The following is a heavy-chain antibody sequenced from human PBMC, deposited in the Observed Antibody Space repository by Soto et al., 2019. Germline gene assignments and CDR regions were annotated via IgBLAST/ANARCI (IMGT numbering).Heavy chain of an antibody. V-gene: IGHV4-39*01. D-gene: IGHD2-15*01. CDR2: INHSGST. CDR3: ARRYAPRYSSGNNHFDL. CDR1: SVSIFSNSYY. J-gene: IGHJ4*01. Sequence: SETLSLTCTVSSVSIFSNSYYWGWIRQAPGKGLEWIATINHSGSTYHNPSLKSRVTISVDTSKNQFSLNLSSVTAADTAVYYCARRYAPRYSSGNNHFDLWGHGNLVT.